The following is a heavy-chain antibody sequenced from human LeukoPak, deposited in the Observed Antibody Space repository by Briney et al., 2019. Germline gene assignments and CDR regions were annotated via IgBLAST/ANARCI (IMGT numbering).Heavy chain of an antibody. CDR1: DYSFLSYG. Sequence: ASVKVSCKASDYSFLSYGISWVRQAPGQGLEWMGWVNPNNGDTHYAQKFQGRVTMTTDTSTGTANMELRSLRSDDTAVYYCARDVYCTSVSCYGFGMDVWGQGTTVTVPS. J-gene: IGHJ6*02. D-gene: IGHD2-2*01. CDR2: VNPNNGDT. CDR3: ARDVYCTSVSCYGFGMDV. V-gene: IGHV1-18*01.